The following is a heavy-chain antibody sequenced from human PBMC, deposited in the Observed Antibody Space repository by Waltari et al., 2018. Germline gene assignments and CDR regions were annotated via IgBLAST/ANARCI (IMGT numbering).Heavy chain of an antibody. V-gene: IGHV5-51*01. CDR3: VKGLVGGYQKGWFDP. CDR2: MVPEGSQT. D-gene: IGHD3-22*01. J-gene: IGHJ5*02. CDR1: GYNFATYW. Sequence: DVQLVQSGAEVKKPGESLRISCKDSGYNFATYWIGWVGRMPGKGLEGFGSMVPEGSQTTYSPAFGGQVTISADKPINTAYLHWSSRKASDTAIYYCVKGLVGGYQKGWFDPWGQGTLVTVSS.